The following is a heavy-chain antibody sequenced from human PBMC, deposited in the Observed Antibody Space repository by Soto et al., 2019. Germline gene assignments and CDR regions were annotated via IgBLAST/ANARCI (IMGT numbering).Heavy chain of an antibody. Sequence: GGSLRLSCAASGFPYSNYAMSWVRQAPGKGLEWVSAISSSGGSTYYADSMKGRFTISRDNSKNTLYLQMNSLRAEDTAVYYCAKVYYDSSGYRNGPIDYWGQGTLVTVSS. J-gene: IGHJ4*02. D-gene: IGHD3-22*01. CDR2: ISSSGGST. CDR3: AKVYYDSSGYRNGPIDY. V-gene: IGHV3-23*01. CDR1: GFPYSNYA.